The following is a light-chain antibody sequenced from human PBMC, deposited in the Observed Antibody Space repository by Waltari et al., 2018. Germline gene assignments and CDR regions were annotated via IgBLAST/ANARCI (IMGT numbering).Light chain of an antibody. CDR2: VNSDGSN. J-gene: IGLJ3*02. CDR1: SAHSRTI. Sequence: QLVLTQSPSASASLGASVRLTCTLSSAHSRTIIAWHKQQPEKGPRYLMKVNSDGSNSKGDVIPDRFSGSGSGAERFLTIASVQSEDEADYCCQTGGHGTWVFGGGTKLTVL. V-gene: IGLV4-69*01. CDR3: QTGGHGTWV.